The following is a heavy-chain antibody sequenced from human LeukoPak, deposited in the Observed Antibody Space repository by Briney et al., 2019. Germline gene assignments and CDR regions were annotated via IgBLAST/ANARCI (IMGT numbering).Heavy chain of an antibody. CDR3: ARAVPTAAGGYYMDV. V-gene: IGHV1-18*04. D-gene: IGHD2-2*01. Sequence: AASVKVSCKASGYSLTSYGISWVRPAPGQGLEWLGWINTYNGNTNYGQKFQGRVTMTTDTSTSTGYMELRRLRSDDTAVYYCARAVPTAAGGYYMDVWGKGTTVTVSS. CDR1: GYSLTSYG. CDR2: INTYNGNT. J-gene: IGHJ6*03.